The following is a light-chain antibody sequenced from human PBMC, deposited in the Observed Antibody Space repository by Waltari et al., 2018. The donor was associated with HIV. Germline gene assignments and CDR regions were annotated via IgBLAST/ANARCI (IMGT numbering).Light chain of an antibody. CDR1: PGVLYNSINKTY. Sequence: DLVMTQSPDSISVSLGDEAPITCSASPGVLYNSINKTYLTWYQQKPGQPPKVLIYWASTRESGVPDRFSGSGSGTDFTLTISSLQAEDVAVYYCQQYYSTPYTFGQGTKLEIK. J-gene: IGKJ2*01. CDR3: QQYYSTPYT. CDR2: WAS. V-gene: IGKV4-1*01.